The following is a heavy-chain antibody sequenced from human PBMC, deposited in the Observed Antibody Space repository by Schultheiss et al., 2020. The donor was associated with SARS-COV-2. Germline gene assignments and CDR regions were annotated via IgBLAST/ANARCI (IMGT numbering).Heavy chain of an antibody. CDR3: ARSIAARGGFDY. Sequence: SETLSLTCTVSGGSISSSSYYWGWIRQPPGKGLEWIGEINHSGSTNYNPSLKSRVTISVDTSKNQFSLKLSSVTAADTAVYYCARSIAARGGFDYWGQGTLVTVSS. D-gene: IGHD6-6*01. J-gene: IGHJ4*02. CDR2: INHSGST. V-gene: IGHV4-39*07. CDR1: GGSISSSSYY.